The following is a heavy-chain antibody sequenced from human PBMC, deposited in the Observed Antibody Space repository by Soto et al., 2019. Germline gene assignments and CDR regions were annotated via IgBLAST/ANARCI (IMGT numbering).Heavy chain of an antibody. J-gene: IGHJ4*02. Sequence: SETLSLTCTVSGGSISSSSYYWSWIRQPPGKGLEWIGYIYYSGSTKYNPSLKSRVTISVDTSKNQFSLKLSSVTAADTAVYYCARSRTSSPTPGDYWGQGTLVT. D-gene: IGHD2-2*01. CDR2: IYYSGST. CDR3: ARSRTSSPTPGDY. CDR1: GGSISSSSYY. V-gene: IGHV4-61*05.